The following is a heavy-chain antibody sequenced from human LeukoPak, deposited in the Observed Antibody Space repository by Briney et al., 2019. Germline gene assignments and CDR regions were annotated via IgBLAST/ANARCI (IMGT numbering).Heavy chain of an antibody. J-gene: IGHJ4*02. D-gene: IGHD1-1*01. CDR3: ARIQLYHGDFDS. Sequence: GGSLRLSCAASGFTFSSNWIHWVRQAAGKGLVWVSSINSDATVTNYADSVKGRFTISRDNAKNTLFLQMNSLRAEDTATYYCARIQLYHGDFDSWGQGTLVTVSS. CDR1: GFTFSSNW. CDR2: INSDATVT. V-gene: IGHV3-74*01.